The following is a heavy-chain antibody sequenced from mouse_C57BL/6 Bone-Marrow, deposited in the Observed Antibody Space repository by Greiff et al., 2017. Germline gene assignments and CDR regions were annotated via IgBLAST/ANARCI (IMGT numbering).Heavy chain of an antibody. Sequence: QVQLQQPGAELVKPGASVKLSCKASGYTFTSYWMHWVKQRPGQGLEWIGMIHPSSGSTNYNEKFKGKATLTVDKSSSTAYMQLSSLTSEDSAVDYCARGPLGWVAYWGRGSRGTVSA. CDR2: IHPSSGST. CDR3: ARGPLGWVAY. CDR1: GYTFTSYW. J-gene: IGHJ3*01. V-gene: IGHV1-64*01.